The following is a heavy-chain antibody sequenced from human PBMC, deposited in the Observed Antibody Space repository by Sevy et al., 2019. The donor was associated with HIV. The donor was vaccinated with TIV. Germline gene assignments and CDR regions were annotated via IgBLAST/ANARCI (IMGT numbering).Heavy chain of an antibody. V-gene: IGHV1-3*01. Sequence: ASVKVSCKASGYTFTSYAMHWVRQAPGQRLEWMGWINAGNGNTKYSQKFQGRVTITRDTSASTAYMELSSLGSEDTAVYYCARATVVNAFDIWGQGTMVTVSS. CDR2: INAGNGNT. CDR1: GYTFTSYA. J-gene: IGHJ3*02. CDR3: ARATVVNAFDI. D-gene: IGHD4-17*01.